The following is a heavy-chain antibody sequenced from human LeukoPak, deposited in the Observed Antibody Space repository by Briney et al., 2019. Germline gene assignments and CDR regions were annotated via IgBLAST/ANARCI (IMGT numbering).Heavy chain of an antibody. D-gene: IGHD6-25*01. CDR2: IYYSGST. CDR1: GGSISSGGYY. J-gene: IGHJ6*02. CDR3: ARLRLHYYYYYGMDV. V-gene: IGHV4-31*03. Sequence: SEALSLTCTVSGGSISSGGYYWSWIRQHPGKGLEWIGYIYYSGSTYYNPSLKSRVTISVDTSKNQFSLKLSSVTAADTAVYYCARLRLHYYYYYGMDVWGQGTTVTVSS.